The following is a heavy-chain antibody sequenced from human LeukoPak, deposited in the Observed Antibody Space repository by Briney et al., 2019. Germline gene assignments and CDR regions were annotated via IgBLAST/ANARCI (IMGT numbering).Heavy chain of an antibody. CDR2: ISWNSRSI. CDR3: AKSLGMDRDINH. Sequence: GGSLRLSCAASGFTFDDYAMHWVRQGPGKGLEWVSGISWNSRSIGYADSVRGRFTISRDNAKNSLYLQMNSLRAEDTALYYYAKSLGMDRDINHWGRGTLVTVSS. J-gene: IGHJ4*02. CDR1: GFTFDDYA. V-gene: IGHV3-9*01. D-gene: IGHD5-18*01.